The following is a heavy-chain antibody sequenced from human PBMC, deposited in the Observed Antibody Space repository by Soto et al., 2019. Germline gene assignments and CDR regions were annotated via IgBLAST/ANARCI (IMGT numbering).Heavy chain of an antibody. J-gene: IGHJ6*02. D-gene: IGHD3-22*01. CDR1: GYTFTGYY. Sequence: ASVKVSCKASGYTFTGYYMHWVRQAPGQGLEWMGWINPNSGNTNYAQKFQGWVTMTRDTSIRTAYMELSRLRSDDTAVYYCEREGLHYDDSRGYNPPLWDYGMDVWGQGTTVTVSS. CDR3: EREGLHYDDSRGYNPPLWDYGMDV. CDR2: INPNSGNT. V-gene: IGHV1-2*04.